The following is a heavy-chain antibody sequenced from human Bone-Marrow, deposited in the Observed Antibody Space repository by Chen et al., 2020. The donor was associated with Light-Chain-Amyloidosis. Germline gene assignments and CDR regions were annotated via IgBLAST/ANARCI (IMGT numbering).Heavy chain of an antibody. Sequence: EVQLVESGGGLVQSGRSLTLSCAASGFTLSSYWMHWVRQAPGKGLVWVSHINGAGSGTDYADYVTGRFIISRDNTKNTLYLQMNSLGVEDTAVYYCARSLGPYGIDVWGQGTTVTVSS. J-gene: IGHJ6*02. CDR1: GFTLSSYW. D-gene: IGHD1-26*01. V-gene: IGHV3-74*01. CDR3: ARSLGPYGIDV. CDR2: INGAGSGT.